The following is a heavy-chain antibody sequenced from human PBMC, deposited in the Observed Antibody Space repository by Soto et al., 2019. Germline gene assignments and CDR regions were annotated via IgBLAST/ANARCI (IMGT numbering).Heavy chain of an antibody. V-gene: IGHV4-59*08. CDR1: GGSISSSY. CDR2: MFYTRTT. CDR3: ARHPGAYYFDY. J-gene: IGHJ4*02. Sequence: QVQLQESGPGVVKPSETLSLTCTVSGGSISSSYWSWIRQAPGKGLEWIGYMFYTRTTNYNPSLKSRVTISMETSKNQFSLNLSSVTAADMAVYYCARHPGAYYFDYWGQGTLVTVSS. D-gene: IGHD3-10*01.